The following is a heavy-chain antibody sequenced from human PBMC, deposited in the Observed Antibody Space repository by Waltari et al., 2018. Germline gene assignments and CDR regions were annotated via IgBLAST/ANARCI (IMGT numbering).Heavy chain of an antibody. V-gene: IGHV1-3*01. Sequence: QVQLVQSGAEVKKPGASVKVSCKASGYTFTSYAMHWVRQAPGQRLEWMGWINAGKNNTKYSQEYEGKVTITRDTSASTAYMGLSSLRSEDTAVYYCARVVSSWGWYDPWGQGTLVTVSS. J-gene: IGHJ5*02. CDR3: ARVVSSWGWYDP. CDR1: GYTFTSYA. CDR2: INAGKNNT. D-gene: IGHD3-16*01.